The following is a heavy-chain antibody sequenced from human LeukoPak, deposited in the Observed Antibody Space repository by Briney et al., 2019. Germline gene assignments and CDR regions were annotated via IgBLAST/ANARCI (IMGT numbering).Heavy chain of an antibody. CDR1: GGTFSSYA. CDR3: ARVYNWNDYWFDP. J-gene: IGHJ5*02. CDR2: IIPIFGTA. Sequence: ASVKVSCKASGGTFSSYAISWVRQAPGQGLEWMGGIIPIFGTANYAQKFQGRVTITADESTSTAYMELRSLRSEDTAVYYCARVYNWNDYWFDPWGQGTLVTVSS. D-gene: IGHD1-20*01. V-gene: IGHV1-69*13.